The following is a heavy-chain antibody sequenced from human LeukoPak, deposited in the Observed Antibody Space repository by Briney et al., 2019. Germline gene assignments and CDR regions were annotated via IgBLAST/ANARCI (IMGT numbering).Heavy chain of an antibody. Sequence: SVKVSCKASGGTFSSYAISWVRQAPGQGLEWTGRIIPILGIANYAQKFQGRVTITADKSTSTAYMELSSLRSEDTAVYYCASLTVTPAFDIWGQGTMVTVSS. CDR2: IIPILGIA. D-gene: IGHD4-17*01. V-gene: IGHV1-69*04. CDR3: ASLTVTPAFDI. CDR1: GGTFSSYA. J-gene: IGHJ3*02.